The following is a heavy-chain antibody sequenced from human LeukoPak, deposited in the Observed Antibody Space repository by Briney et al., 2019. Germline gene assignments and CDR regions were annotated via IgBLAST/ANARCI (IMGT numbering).Heavy chain of an antibody. Sequence: PSETLSLTCAVYGGSFSGYYWSWIRQPPGKGLEWVGYIYYSGSTKYNPSLQSRVTISLDTSKNQFSLKLTSVTAADTAVYYCARDIIMVRAYFDPWGQGTRVTVSS. CDR1: GGSFSGYY. V-gene: IGHV4-59*01. D-gene: IGHD3-10*01. J-gene: IGHJ5*02. CDR2: IYYSGST. CDR3: ARDIIMVRAYFDP.